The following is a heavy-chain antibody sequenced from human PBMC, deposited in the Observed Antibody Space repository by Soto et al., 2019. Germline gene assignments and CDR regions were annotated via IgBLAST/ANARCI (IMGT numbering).Heavy chain of an antibody. CDR1: GFTFSSYA. V-gene: IGHV3-23*01. Sequence: GGSLRLSCAASGFTFSSYAMSWVRQAPGKGLEWVSAISGSGGSTYYADSVKGRFTISRDNSKNTLYLQMNSLRAEDKAVYYCSKVKVLSSQITTVRGVQHPYYNYYLVDVWAQGITVTFCS. D-gene: IGHD3-10*01. J-gene: IGHJ6*02. CDR2: ISGSGGST. CDR3: SKVKVLSSQITTVRGVQHPYYNYYLVDV.